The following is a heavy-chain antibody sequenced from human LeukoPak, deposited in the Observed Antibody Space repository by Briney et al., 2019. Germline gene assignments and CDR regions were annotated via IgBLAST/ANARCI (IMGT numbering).Heavy chain of an antibody. Sequence: ASVKVSCKASVYTFTSYYMHWVRQAPGQGLEWMGIINPSGGSTSYAQKFQGRVTMTRDTSTSTVYMELSSLRSEDTAVYYCARGTYYYDSSGYYRDYWGQGTLVTASS. CDR3: ARGTYYYDSSGYYRDY. J-gene: IGHJ4*02. D-gene: IGHD3-22*01. V-gene: IGHV1-46*01. CDR1: VYTFTSYY. CDR2: INPSGGST.